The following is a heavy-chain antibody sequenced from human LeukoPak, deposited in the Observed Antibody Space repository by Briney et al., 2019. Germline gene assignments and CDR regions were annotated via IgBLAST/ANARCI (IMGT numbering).Heavy chain of an antibody. Sequence: PGRSLRLSCAASGFTFDDYAMHWVRQAPGKGLEWVSGISWNSGSIGYADSVKGRFTISRDNSKNTLYLQMNSLRAEDTAVYYCAKPRYYDFWSGSPPFPSDYWGQGTLVTVSS. V-gene: IGHV3-9*01. CDR3: AKPRYYDFWSGSPPFPSDY. CDR2: ISWNSGSI. J-gene: IGHJ4*02. CDR1: GFTFDDYA. D-gene: IGHD3-3*01.